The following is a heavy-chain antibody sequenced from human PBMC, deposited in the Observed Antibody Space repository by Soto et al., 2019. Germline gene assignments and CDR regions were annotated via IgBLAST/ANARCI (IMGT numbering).Heavy chain of an antibody. CDR2: ISWNSNII. CDR1: GFTFDDYA. Sequence: EVQLVESGGGLVQPSRTQRLSCAASGFTFDDYAMHWVRRVPGKGQEWVSSISWNSNIIGYADSVKGRFTISRDNAKNSLYLQMNSLRPEDTALYYCAKGGPEGFCSGGRCYFDYWGQGTLVTVSS. J-gene: IGHJ4*02. D-gene: IGHD2-15*01. V-gene: IGHV3-9*01. CDR3: AKGGPEGFCSGGRCYFDY.